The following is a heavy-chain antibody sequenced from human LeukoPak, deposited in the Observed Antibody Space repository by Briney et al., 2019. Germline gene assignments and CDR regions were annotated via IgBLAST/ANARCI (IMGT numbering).Heavy chain of an antibody. J-gene: IGHJ6*03. V-gene: IGHV1-2*02. CDR2: INPNTGDT. CDR1: GYLFIVYN. Sequence: GASVKVSCKASGYLFIVYNIHWVRQAPGQGLEWMGWINPNTGDTNYAQKFQGRVTMTRDTSISTVYMELRSLTYEDTALYYYARRFDYGNHAFHHYYMDVWGKGTTVSVSS. CDR3: ARRFDYGNHAFHHYYMDV. D-gene: IGHD4-11*01.